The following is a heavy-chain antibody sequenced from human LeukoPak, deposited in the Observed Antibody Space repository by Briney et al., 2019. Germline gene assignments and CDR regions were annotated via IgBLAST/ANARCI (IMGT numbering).Heavy chain of an antibody. CDR3: TSLTPGGHDAFDI. CDR2: IYTSGST. CDR1: GGSISSGSYY. D-gene: IGHD2-2*01. Sequence: SETLSLTCTASGGSISSGSYYWSWIRQPAGKGLEWIGRIYTSGSTNYNPSLKSRVTISVDTSKNQFSLKLSSVTAADTAVYYCTSLTPGGHDAFDIWGQGTMVTVSS. J-gene: IGHJ3*02. V-gene: IGHV4-61*02.